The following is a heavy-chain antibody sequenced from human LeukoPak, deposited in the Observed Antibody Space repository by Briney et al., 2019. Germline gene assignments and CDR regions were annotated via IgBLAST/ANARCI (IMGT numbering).Heavy chain of an antibody. CDR3: ARDDVYSSGLYYFDY. J-gene: IGHJ4*02. V-gene: IGHV7-4-1*02. CDR2: INTNTGNP. D-gene: IGHD6-19*01. Sequence: ASVKVSCKASGYTFTSYGISWVRQAPGQGLEWMGWINTNTGNPTYAQGFTGRFVFSLDTSVSTAYLQISSLKAEDTAVYYCARDDVYSSGLYYFDYWGQGTLVTVSS. CDR1: GYTFTSYG.